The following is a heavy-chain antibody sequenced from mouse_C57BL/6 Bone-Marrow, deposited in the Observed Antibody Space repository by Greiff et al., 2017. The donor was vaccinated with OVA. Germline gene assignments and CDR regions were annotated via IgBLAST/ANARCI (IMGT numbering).Heavy chain of an antibody. CDR3: ARAIYYDYDGDFDY. J-gene: IGHJ2*01. CDR2: IDPSDSYT. D-gene: IGHD2-4*01. V-gene: IGHV1-59*01. Sequence: VQLQQPGAELVRPGTSVKLSYKASGYTFTSYWMHWVKQRPGQGLEWIGVIDPSDSYTNYNQKFKGKATLTVDTSSSTAYMQLSSLTSEDSAVYYCARAIYYDYDGDFDYWGQGTTLTVSS. CDR1: GYTFTSYW.